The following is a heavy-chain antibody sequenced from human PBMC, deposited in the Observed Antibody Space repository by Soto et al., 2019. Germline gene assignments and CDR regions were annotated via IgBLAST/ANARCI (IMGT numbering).Heavy chain of an antibody. CDR2: IIRIFGTP. CDR3: ARQGSNEYYYYGMDV. J-gene: IGHJ6*02. D-gene: IGHD3-10*01. Sequence: QVQLEQSGAEVKKPGSSVKVSCKASAGTFSSYAINWVRQAPGQGLEWMGGIIRIFGTPDYAQRFQGRVTITADESTSTAYMELSSLRSEDTAVYYCARQGSNEYYYYGMDVWGQGTTVTVYS. V-gene: IGHV1-69*12. CDR1: AGTFSSYA.